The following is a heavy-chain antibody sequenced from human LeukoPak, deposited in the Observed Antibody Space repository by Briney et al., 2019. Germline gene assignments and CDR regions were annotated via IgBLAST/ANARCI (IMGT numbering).Heavy chain of an antibody. Sequence: GGSLRLSYAASGFTFSSNWMSWVRQAPGKGLEWVANIKQDGSEKYYVDSVKGRFTISRDNAKNSLYLQMNSLRAEDTAVYYCARGGRKQQLAQDRNDYWGQGTLVTVSS. J-gene: IGHJ4*02. D-gene: IGHD6-13*01. CDR1: GFTFSSNW. V-gene: IGHV3-7*01. CDR2: IKQDGSEK. CDR3: ARGGRKQQLAQDRNDY.